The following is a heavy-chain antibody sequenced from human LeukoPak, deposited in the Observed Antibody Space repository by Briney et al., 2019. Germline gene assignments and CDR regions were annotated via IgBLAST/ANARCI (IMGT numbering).Heavy chain of an antibody. CDR2: ISYEGTNK. Sequence: GRSLRLSCAASGFTFSSFPMHWVRQAPGKGLEWVAIISYEGTNKDYPDSLKGRFTISRDNSINTLYLQMNSLRVEDTAIYYCARDDCSGGSCYLDYWGQGTLVTVSS. J-gene: IGHJ4*02. D-gene: IGHD2-15*01. CDR1: GFTFSSFP. CDR3: ARDDCSGGSCYLDY. V-gene: IGHV3-30*04.